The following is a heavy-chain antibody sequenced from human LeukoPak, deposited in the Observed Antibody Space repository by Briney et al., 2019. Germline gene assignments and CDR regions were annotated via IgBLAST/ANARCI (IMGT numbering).Heavy chain of an antibody. J-gene: IGHJ4*02. D-gene: IGHD5-24*01. CDR1: GFTFSSSA. CDR2: ITGSGFDT. Sequence: PGGSLRLSCAASGFTFSSSAMSWVRQAPGKGLEWVSTITGSGFDTYYAVSVKGRFTISRDNSKTTLYLQMSSLRAEDTAVYYCAKLFGWLQSDNGYYFDSWGQGALVTASS. V-gene: IGHV3-23*01. CDR3: AKLFGWLQSDNGYYFDS.